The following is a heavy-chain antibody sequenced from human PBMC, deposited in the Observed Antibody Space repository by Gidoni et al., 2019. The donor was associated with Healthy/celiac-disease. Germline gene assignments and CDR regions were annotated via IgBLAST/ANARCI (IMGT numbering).Heavy chain of an antibody. CDR2: IYTSGST. J-gene: IGHJ4*02. Sequence: QVQLQESGPGLVKPSQTLSLTCTVSGGSIRSGSYYWSWIRQPAGKGLEWIGRIYTSGSTNYNPSLKSRVTISVDTSKNQFSLKLSSVTAADTAVYYCALGVVVPAAPPLEYWGQGTLVTVSS. CDR3: ALGVVVPAAPPLEY. CDR1: GGSIRSGSYY. V-gene: IGHV4-61*02. D-gene: IGHD2-2*01.